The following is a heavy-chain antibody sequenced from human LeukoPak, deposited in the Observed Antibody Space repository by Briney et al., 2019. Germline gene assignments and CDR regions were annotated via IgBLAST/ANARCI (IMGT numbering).Heavy chain of an antibody. CDR2: INQDGSEK. D-gene: IGHD2-15*01. J-gene: IGHJ5*02. CDR1: GFTFNTYW. V-gene: IGHV3-7*01. Sequence: GGSLRLSCAASGFTFNTYWMTWVRQAPGKGLEWVANINQDGSEKYYVDSVKGRFTISRDNAKNSLYLQMNSLRAEDTAVYYCARVRSLPAGVVYPTYNWFDPWGQGTLVTVSS. CDR3: ARVRSLPAGVVYPTYNWFDP.